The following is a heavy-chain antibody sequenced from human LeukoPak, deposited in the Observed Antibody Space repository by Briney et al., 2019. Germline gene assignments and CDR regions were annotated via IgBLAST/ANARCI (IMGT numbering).Heavy chain of an antibody. CDR2: IYSGGST. J-gene: IGHJ6*02. Sequence: HTGGSLRLSCAASGVTVSSKYMSWVRKAPGKGLEWVSVIYSGGSTYYADSVKGRFTISRDNSKNTLYLQMNSLRAEDTAVYYCARAVGGYDSLYYYYGMDVWGQGTTVTVSS. V-gene: IGHV3-66*01. CDR3: ARAVGGYDSLYYYYGMDV. D-gene: IGHD5-12*01. CDR1: GVTVSSKY.